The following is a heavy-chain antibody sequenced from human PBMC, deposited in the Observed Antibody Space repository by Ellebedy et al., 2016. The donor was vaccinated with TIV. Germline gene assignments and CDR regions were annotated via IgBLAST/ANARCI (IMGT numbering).Heavy chain of an antibody. D-gene: IGHD6-19*01. CDR2: VSGHGRIQ. V-gene: IGHV3-30-3*02. CDR3: AKTASKGRGWRTPIDY. Sequence: GESLKISCVASGFTSSTYEIHWVRQAPGKGLAWVAVVSGHGRIQLYADSVKGRFTISRDTSKDTVYLQMNSLRAEDTAVYYCAKTASKGRGWRTPIDYWGQGTLVTVSS. CDR1: GFTSSTYE. J-gene: IGHJ4*02.